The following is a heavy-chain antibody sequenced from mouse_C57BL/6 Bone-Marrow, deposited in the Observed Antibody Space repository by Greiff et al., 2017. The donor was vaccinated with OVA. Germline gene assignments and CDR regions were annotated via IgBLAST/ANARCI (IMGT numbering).Heavy chain of an antibody. Sequence: LVESGAELARPGASVKLSCKASGYTFTSYGISWVKQRTGQGLEWIGEIYPRSGNTYYNEKFKGKATLTADKSSSTAYMELRSLTSEDSAVYFCARGPYYYGSSPYYFDYWGQGTTLTVSS. CDR2: IYPRSGNT. V-gene: IGHV1-81*01. CDR3: ARGPYYYGSSPYYFDY. D-gene: IGHD1-1*01. J-gene: IGHJ2*01. CDR1: GYTFTSYG.